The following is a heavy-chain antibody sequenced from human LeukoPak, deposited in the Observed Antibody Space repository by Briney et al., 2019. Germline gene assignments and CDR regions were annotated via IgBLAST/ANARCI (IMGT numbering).Heavy chain of an antibody. CDR2: IYKSGST. V-gene: IGHV4-59*01. J-gene: IGHJ5*02. Sequence: SETLSLTCTVSGGSISNSYWSWIRQSPEKGLEWIGYIYKSGSTNYNLSLKSRVTISVDTSKNQFSLKLSSVTAADTAVYYCARDLTAQNWFDPWGQGTLVTVSS. CDR1: GGSISNSY. CDR3: ARDLTAQNWFDP.